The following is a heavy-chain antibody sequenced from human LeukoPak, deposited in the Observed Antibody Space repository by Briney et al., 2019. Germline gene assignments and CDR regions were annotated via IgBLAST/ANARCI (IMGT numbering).Heavy chain of an antibody. CDR1: GGSISSYY. CDR3: ARVHSGSYYADYYYYMDV. CDR2: LYYSGST. D-gene: IGHD1-26*01. V-gene: IGHV4-59*07. J-gene: IGHJ6*03. Sequence: SDSLSLTCTVSGGSISSYYWSWIRQPPGKGLEWIGYLYYSGSTNYNPSLKSRVTISVDTSKNQFSLKLSSVTAADTAVYYCARVHSGSYYADYYYYMDVWGKGTTVTVSS.